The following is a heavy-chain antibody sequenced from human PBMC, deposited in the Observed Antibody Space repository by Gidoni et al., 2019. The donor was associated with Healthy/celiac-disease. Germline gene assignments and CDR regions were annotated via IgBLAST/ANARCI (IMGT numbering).Heavy chain of an antibody. CDR2: IYYSGST. CDR3: ARHAMLVSPAEYFQH. J-gene: IGHJ1*01. V-gene: IGHV4-39*01. Sequence: QLPLQESGPGLVKPSETLSLTCTVSGGSISSSSYYWGWIRQPPGKGLEWIGSIYYSGSTYYNPSLKSRVTISVDTSKNQFSLKLSSVTAADTAVYYCARHAMLVSPAEYFQHWGQGTLVTVSS. D-gene: IGHD3-9*01. CDR1: GGSISSSSYY.